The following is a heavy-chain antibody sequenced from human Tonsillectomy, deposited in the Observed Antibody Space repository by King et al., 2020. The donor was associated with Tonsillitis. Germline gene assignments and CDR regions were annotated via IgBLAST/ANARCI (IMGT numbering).Heavy chain of an antibody. D-gene: IGHD3-10*01. V-gene: IGHV3-7*03. CDR3: ASRGGLPTGAFDM. CDR2: IKQDGSEK. Sequence: VQLVESGGGLVQPGGSLRLSCAASGLTFSSYWMSWVRQAPGKGLEWVANIKQDGSEKYYVDSVTGRFTISRDNANNSVYLQMNSLRAEDTAVYHCASRGGLPTGAFDMWGQGTMVTVSS. J-gene: IGHJ3*02. CDR1: GLTFSSYW.